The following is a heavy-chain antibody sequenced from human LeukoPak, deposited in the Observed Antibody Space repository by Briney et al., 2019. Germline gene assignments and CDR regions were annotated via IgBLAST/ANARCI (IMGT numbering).Heavy chain of an antibody. CDR2: IYYSGST. CDR3: ARHLRPGVAGFDY. J-gene: IGHJ4*02. Sequence: SETLSLTCTVSGGSISSYYWSWMRQPAGKGLEWIGFIYYSGSTQYNPSLKSRATILVDTSNNQFSLMLSSVTAADTAVYYCARHLRPGVAGFDYWGQGALVTVSS. D-gene: IGHD6-19*01. V-gene: IGHV4-59*08. CDR1: GGSISSYY.